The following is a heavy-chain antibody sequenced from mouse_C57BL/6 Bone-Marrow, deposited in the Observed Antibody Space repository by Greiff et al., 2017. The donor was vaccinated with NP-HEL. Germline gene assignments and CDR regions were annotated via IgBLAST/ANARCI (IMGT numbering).Heavy chain of an antibody. CDR1: GYTFTSYG. V-gene: IGHV1-81*01. D-gene: IGHD2-2*01. CDR3: ARWDYGYDGGYYAMDY. CDR2: IYPRSGNN. J-gene: IGHJ4*01. Sequence: VQLQQSGAELARPGASVKLSCKASGYTFTSYGISWVQQRTGQGLEWIGEIYPRSGNNYYTEKFKGKATMTADKSSSTADMELRSLTSEDSAVYFCARWDYGYDGGYYAMDYWGQGTSVTVSS.